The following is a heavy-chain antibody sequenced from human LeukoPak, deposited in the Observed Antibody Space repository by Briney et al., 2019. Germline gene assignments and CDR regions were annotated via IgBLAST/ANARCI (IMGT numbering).Heavy chain of an antibody. CDR1: GYTYNTDG. V-gene: IGHV1-18*01. Sequence: ASVKVSCKASGYTYNTDGISWVRQAPRQGLEWMGWIDTYSGKTNYAQKFQGRVTMTSDTSTSTAYMEQRSLRSDDTAAYYCARDRGIAEADSFDPWGQGTLVTVSS. J-gene: IGHJ5*02. CDR2: IDTYSGKT. D-gene: IGHD6-13*01. CDR3: ARDRGIAEADSFDP.